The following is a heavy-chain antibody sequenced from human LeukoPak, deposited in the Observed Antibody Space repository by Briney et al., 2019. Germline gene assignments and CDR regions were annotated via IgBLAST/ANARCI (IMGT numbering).Heavy chain of an antibody. Sequence: VASVKVSCKASGYTFTGYYMHWVRQAPGQGLEWMGWINPNSGGTSYAQKFQGRVTMTRDTSISTAYMELSRLRSDDTAVYYCARDLDIVVVAAALRHYGLDVWGQGTTVTVSS. D-gene: IGHD2-15*01. J-gene: IGHJ6*02. CDR1: GYTFTGYY. CDR3: ARDLDIVVVAAALRHYGLDV. V-gene: IGHV1-2*02. CDR2: INPNSGGT.